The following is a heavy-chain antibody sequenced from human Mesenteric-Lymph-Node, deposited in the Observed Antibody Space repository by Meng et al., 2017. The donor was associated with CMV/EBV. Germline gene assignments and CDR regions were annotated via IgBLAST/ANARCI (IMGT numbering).Heavy chain of an antibody. Sequence: GESLKISCEGSGFIFSNYEMNWVRQAPGKGLEWVSYSHNSGTSRYYADSVKGRFTISRDNAKNSLFLQMSSLKTKDTGVYYCARGWVTTPFDSWGPGTLVTVSS. CDR3: ARGWVTTPFDS. CDR2: SHNSGTSR. V-gene: IGHV3-48*03. J-gene: IGHJ4*02. CDR1: GFIFSNYE. D-gene: IGHD2-21*02.